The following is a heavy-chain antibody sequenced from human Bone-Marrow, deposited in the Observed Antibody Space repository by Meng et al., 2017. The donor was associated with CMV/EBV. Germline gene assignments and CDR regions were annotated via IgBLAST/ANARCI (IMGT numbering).Heavy chain of an antibody. CDR2: ISYDGSNK. CDR1: GFTFSSYA. Sequence: LSLTCAASGFTFSSYAMHWVRQAPGKGLEWVAVISYDGSNKYYADSVKGRFTISRDNSKNTLYLQMNSLRAEDTAVYYCARVSVDYYYYGMDVWGQGTTVAVSS. D-gene: IGHD3-10*01. J-gene: IGHJ6*02. V-gene: IGHV3-30-3*01. CDR3: ARVSVDYYYYGMDV.